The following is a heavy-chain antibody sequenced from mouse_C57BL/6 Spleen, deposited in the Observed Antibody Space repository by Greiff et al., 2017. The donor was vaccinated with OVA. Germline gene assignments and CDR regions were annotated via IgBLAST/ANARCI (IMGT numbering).Heavy chain of an antibody. CDR3: ARVGLGDYDRDAMDY. CDR2: ISDGGSYT. V-gene: IGHV5-4*01. CDR1: GFTFSSYA. J-gene: IGHJ4*01. D-gene: IGHD2-4*01. Sequence: EVQGVESGGGLVKPGGSLKLSCAASGFTFSSYAMSWVRQTPEKRLEWVATISDGGSYTYYPDNVKGRFTISRDNAKNNLYLQMSQLKSEDTAMYYCARVGLGDYDRDAMDYWGQGTSVTVSS.